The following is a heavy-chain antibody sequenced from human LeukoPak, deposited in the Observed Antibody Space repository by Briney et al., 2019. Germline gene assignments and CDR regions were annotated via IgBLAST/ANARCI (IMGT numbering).Heavy chain of an antibody. CDR3: ARDVPVTTIFGVVPHHRYYFDY. V-gene: IGHV4-4*07. CDR1: GGSISSYY. J-gene: IGHJ4*02. CDR2: IYTIRIT. D-gene: IGHD3-3*01. Sequence: SETLSLTCHLSGGSISSYYWSWIRQPAGNGLHWIARIYTIRITNYNPSLKSRVSMSVDTSKNQFSLKLSSVTAADTAVYYCARDVPVTTIFGVVPHHRYYFDYWGQGTLVTVSS.